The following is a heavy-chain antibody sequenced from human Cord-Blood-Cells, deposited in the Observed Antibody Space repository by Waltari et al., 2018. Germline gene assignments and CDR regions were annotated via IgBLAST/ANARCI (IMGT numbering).Heavy chain of an antibody. CDR1: GLPFSSYA. CDR3: ARDTDYGGNYYFDY. V-gene: IGHV3-30-3*01. J-gene: IGHJ4*02. D-gene: IGHD4-17*01. Sequence: QVQLVESGGGVVQPGRSLRLSCAASGLPFSSYAMHWVRQAPGKGLEWVAVISYDGSNKYYADPVKGRFTISRDNSKNTLYLQMNSLRAEDTAVYYCARDTDYGGNYYFDYWGQGTLVTVSS. CDR2: ISYDGSNK.